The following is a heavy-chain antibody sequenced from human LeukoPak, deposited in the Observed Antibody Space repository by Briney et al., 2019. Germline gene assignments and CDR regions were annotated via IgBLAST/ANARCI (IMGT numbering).Heavy chain of an antibody. CDR3: ARDSGNWYYDFWSGYSSLDY. CDR2: ISYDGSTT. D-gene: IGHD3-3*01. J-gene: IGHJ4*02. CDR1: GFTFSSYA. V-gene: IGHV3-30*04. Sequence: PGRSLRLSCSASGFTFSSYAMHWVRQAPGKGLEWVAVISYDGSTTYYEDSVKGRFTISRDNSKNTLYLQMNSLRAEDTAVYYCARDSGNWYYDFWSGYSSLDYWGQGTLVTVSS.